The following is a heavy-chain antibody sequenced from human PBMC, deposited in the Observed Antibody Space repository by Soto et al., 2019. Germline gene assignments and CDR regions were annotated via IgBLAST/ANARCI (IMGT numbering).Heavy chain of an antibody. D-gene: IGHD2-15*01. CDR1: GFIVSSSY. V-gene: IGHV3-53*01. CDR3: ARLLCSGGTCYDDAFDI. CDR2: IYGGGNT. Sequence: GGSLRLSCAASGFIVSSSYMSWVRQAPGKGLEWVSVIYGGGNTYYADSVKGRFTTSRDNSKNTLHLQMNSLRAEDTAVYYCARLLCSGGTCYDDAFDIWGQGTMVTV. J-gene: IGHJ3*02.